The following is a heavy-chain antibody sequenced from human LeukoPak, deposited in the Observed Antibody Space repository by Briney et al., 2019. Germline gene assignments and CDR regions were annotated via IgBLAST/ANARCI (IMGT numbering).Heavy chain of an antibody. Sequence: PSETLSLTCTVSGGSISSGSYYWSWIRQPAGKGLEWIGRIYTSGSTNYNPSLKSRVTISVDTSKNQFSLKLSSVTAADTAVYYCARAALDYGDYRNWFDPWGQGTLVTVSS. CDR2: IYTSGST. J-gene: IGHJ5*02. CDR3: ARAALDYGDYRNWFDP. V-gene: IGHV4-61*02. D-gene: IGHD4-17*01. CDR1: GGSISSGSYY.